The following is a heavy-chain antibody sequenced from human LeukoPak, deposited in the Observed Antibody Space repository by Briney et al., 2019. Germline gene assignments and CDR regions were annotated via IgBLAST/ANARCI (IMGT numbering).Heavy chain of an antibody. D-gene: IGHD2-8*01. CDR3: ARGLNGGY. CDR2: INHSGST. Sequence: SETLSLTCAVYGGSFSGYYWSWIRQPPGKGLEWIGEINHSGSTNYNPSLKSRVTISVDTSKNQFSLKLSSVTAADTAVHYCARGLNGGYWGQGTLVTVSS. CDR1: GGSFSGYY. V-gene: IGHV4-34*01. J-gene: IGHJ4*02.